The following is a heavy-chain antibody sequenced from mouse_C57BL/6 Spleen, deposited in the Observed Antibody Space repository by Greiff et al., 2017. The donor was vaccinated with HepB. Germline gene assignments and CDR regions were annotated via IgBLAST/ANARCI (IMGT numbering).Heavy chain of an antibody. V-gene: IGHV5-4*01. CDR1: GFTFSSYA. CDR2: ISDGGSYT. Sequence: EVKLVESGGGLVKPGGSLKLSCAASGFTFSSYAMSWVRQTPEKRLEWVATISDGGSYTYYPDNVKGRFTISRENAKNNLYLQMSHLKSEDTAMYYCAREPSTVVARWYFDVWGTGTTVTVSS. J-gene: IGHJ1*03. CDR3: AREPSTVVARWYFDV. D-gene: IGHD1-1*01.